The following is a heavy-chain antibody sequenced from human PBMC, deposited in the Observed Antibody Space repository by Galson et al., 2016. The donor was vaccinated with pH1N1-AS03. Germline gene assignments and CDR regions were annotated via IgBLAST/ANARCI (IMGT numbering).Heavy chain of an antibody. V-gene: IGHV4-38-2*01. CDR3: ARVGKYFDFWIGYSDFDS. D-gene: IGHD3-3*01. CDR1: GYSISSGYY. Sequence: ETLSLTCAVSGYSISSGYYWGWIRQPPGKGLEWIGSIYHSGSTYYNPSLMSRVTISVDTSKNRFSLKVTPVTAADTAVYYCARVGKYFDFWIGYSDFDSWGQATLVTVSS. J-gene: IGHJ4*02. CDR2: IYHSGST.